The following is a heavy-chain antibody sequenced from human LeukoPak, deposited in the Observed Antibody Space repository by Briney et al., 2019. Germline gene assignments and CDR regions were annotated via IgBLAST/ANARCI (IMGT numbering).Heavy chain of an antibody. CDR3: ARGAGYDFWSGYLTHRGYYYMDV. CDR1: DGSISSFSYY. D-gene: IGHD3-3*01. CDR2: IYYSGST. J-gene: IGHJ6*03. V-gene: IGHV4-39*07. Sequence: SETLSLTCIVSDGSISSFSYYWGWIRQPPGKGLEWIGSIYYSGSTYYNPSLKSRVTISVDTSKNQFSLKLSSVTAADTAVYYCARGAGYDFWSGYLTHRGYYYMDVWGKGTTVTVSS.